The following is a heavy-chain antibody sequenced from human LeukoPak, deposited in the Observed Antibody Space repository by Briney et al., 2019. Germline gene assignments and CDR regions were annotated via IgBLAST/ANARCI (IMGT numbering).Heavy chain of an antibody. J-gene: IGHJ6*03. D-gene: IGHD3-10*01. V-gene: IGHV3-7*01. Sequence: GGSLRLSCAASGFTFSSYWMSWVRQAPGKGLEWVGNIKQDGSEKYYVDSVKGRFTISRDNAKNSLYLQMNSLRAEDTAVYYCARGDYGSGSIYYYYYMDVWGKGTTVTVSS. CDR3: ARGDYGSGSIYYYYYMDV. CDR2: IKQDGSEK. CDR1: GFTFSSYW.